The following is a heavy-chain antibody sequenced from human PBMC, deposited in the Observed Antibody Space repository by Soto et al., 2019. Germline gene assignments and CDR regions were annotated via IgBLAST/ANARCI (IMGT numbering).Heavy chain of an antibody. D-gene: IGHD2-21*02. V-gene: IGHV1-69*01. Sequence: QVQLVQSGAEVKKPGSSVKVSCKASGGTFSSYAISWVRQAPGQGLEWMGGIIPIFGTANYAQKFQGRVTITEDESTSTAYMELSSLRSEDTAVYYCASATLAYCGGDCYRPDAFDIWGQGTMVTVSS. CDR3: ASATLAYCGGDCYRPDAFDI. CDR2: IIPIFGTA. J-gene: IGHJ3*02. CDR1: GGTFSSYA.